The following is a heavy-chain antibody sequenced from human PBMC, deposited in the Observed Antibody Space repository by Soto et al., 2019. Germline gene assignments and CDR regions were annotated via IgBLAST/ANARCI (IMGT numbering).Heavy chain of an antibody. Sequence: QVQLVQSGAEVKKPGSSVKVSCKASGGTFSSYTISWVRQAPGQGLEWMGRIIPILGIANYAQKFQGRVTITADKSTSTAYMELSILRSEDTAVYYCARFRGSYGMDVWGQGTTFTVSS. CDR3: ARFRGSYGMDV. J-gene: IGHJ6*02. CDR1: GGTFSSYT. D-gene: IGHD3-10*01. CDR2: IIPILGIA. V-gene: IGHV1-69*02.